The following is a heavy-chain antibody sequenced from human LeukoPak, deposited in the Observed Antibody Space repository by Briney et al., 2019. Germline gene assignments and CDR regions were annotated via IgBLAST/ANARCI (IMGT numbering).Heavy chain of an antibody. CDR3: ARDTKYAFDN. CDR1: GFTFSNYA. Sequence: PGGSLRLSCAASGFTFSNYAMSWVRQAPGKGLEWISYVGISSGNTKYAESVKGRFTISGDKAKISLYLQMNSRRVEDTAVYYCARDTKYAFDNWGQGTLVTVSS. D-gene: IGHD2-2*01. J-gene: IGHJ4*02. CDR2: VGISSGNT. V-gene: IGHV3-11*06.